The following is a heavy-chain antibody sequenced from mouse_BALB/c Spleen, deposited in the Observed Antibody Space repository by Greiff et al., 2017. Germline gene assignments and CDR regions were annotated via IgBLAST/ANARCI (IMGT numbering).Heavy chain of an antibody. D-gene: IGHD2-1*01. Sequence: VKLMESGSGLVAPSQSLSITCTVSGFSLTSYGVHWVRQPPGKGLEWLGVIWAGGSTNYNSALMSRLSISKDNSKSQVFLKMNSLQTDDTAMYYCARDLGGNYLWFAYWGQGTLVTVSA. CDR2: IWAGGST. V-gene: IGHV2-9*02. J-gene: IGHJ3*01. CDR1: GFSLTSYG. CDR3: ARDLGGNYLWFAY.